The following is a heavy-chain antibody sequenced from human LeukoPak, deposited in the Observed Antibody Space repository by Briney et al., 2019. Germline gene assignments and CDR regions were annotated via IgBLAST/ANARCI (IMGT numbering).Heavy chain of an antibody. V-gene: IGHV4-4*07. Sequence: PSETLSLTCTVSGDSISRYYWSWIRQPAGKGLEWIGRIYNGGIITYNPSLKSRVTMSIDTSNNRFSLRLRFVTAADTAVYYCARDSGTTGEVKFDPWGQGTLVTVSS. CDR3: ARDSGTTGEVKFDP. CDR1: GDSISRYY. CDR2: IYNGGII. J-gene: IGHJ5*02. D-gene: IGHD3-10*01.